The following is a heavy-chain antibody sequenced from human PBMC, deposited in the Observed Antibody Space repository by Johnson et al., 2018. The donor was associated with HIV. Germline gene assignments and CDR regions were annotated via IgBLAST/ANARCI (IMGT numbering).Heavy chain of an antibody. V-gene: IGHV3-7*03. CDR1: GFTFSSYD. Sequence: VQLVESGGGLVQPGGSLRLSCAASGFTFSSYDMHWVRQAPGKGLEWVATIKLDGSDKYYLDSVKGRFTISRDNGRNSLYLQMNSLRAEDTAVYYCARKGDAFDIWGQGTKVTVSS. CDR3: ARKGDAFDI. CDR2: IKLDGSDK. J-gene: IGHJ3*02.